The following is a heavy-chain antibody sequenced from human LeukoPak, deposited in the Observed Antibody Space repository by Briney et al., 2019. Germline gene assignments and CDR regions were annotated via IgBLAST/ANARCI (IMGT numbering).Heavy chain of an antibody. CDR2: IYTSGST. CDR3: ARDVAAAGTIGFDP. CDR1: GGSISSYY. Sequence: PSETLSLTCTVSGGSISSYYWSWIRRPAGKGLEWIGRIYTSGSTNYNPSLKSRVTMSVDTSKNQFSLKLSSVTAADTAVYYCARDVAAAGTIGFDPWGQGTLVTVSS. V-gene: IGHV4-4*07. J-gene: IGHJ5*02. D-gene: IGHD6-13*01.